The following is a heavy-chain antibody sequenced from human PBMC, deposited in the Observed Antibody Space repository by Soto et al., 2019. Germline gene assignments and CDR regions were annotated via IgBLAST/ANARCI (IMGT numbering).Heavy chain of an antibody. CDR1: GYTFTSYG. D-gene: IGHD5-12*01. V-gene: IGHV1-18*01. CDR3: AQLGYSGYDLAPDAFDI. J-gene: IGHJ3*02. Sequence: QVQLVQSGAEVKKPGASVKVSCKASGYTFTSYGISWVRQAPGQGLEWMGWISAYNGNTNYAQKLQGRVTMTTDTTTSTAYMELRSLRSGDTAVYYCAQLGYSGYDLAPDAFDIWGQGTMVTVSS. CDR2: ISAYNGNT.